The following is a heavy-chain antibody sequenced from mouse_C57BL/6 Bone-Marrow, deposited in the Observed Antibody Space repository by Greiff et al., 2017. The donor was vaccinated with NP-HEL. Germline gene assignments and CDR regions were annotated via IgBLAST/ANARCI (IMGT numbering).Heavy chain of an antibody. CDR2: INPNNGGT. D-gene: IGHD1-1*01. Sequence: EVQLQQSGPELVKPGASVKISCKASGYTFTNYYMNWVKQSHGKSLEWIGDINPNNGGTSYNQKFKGKATLTVDKSSSTAYMELRSLTSEDSAVYYCAREEVYYYGSSYARDAMDYWGQGTSVTVSS. J-gene: IGHJ4*01. CDR3: AREEVYYYGSSYARDAMDY. CDR1: GYTFTNYY. V-gene: IGHV1-26*01.